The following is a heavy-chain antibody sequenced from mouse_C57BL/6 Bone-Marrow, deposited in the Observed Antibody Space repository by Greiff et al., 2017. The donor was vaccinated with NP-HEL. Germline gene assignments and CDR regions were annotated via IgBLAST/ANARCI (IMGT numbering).Heavy chain of an antibody. CDR3: AEEGAGYYAMDY. Sequence: QVQLQQSGPELVKPGASVKISCKASGYAFSSSWMNWVKPRPGKGLEWIGRIYPGDGDTNYNGKFKGKATLTADKSSSTAYMQLSSLTSEDSAVYFCAEEGAGYYAMDYWGQGTSVTVSS. CDR2: IYPGDGDT. CDR1: GYAFSSSW. J-gene: IGHJ4*01. V-gene: IGHV1-82*01. D-gene: IGHD4-1*01.